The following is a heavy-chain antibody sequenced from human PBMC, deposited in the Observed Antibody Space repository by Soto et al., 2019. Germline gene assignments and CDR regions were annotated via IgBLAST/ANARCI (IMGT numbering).Heavy chain of an antibody. Sequence: ASVKVSCKASGYTFTSYAMHWVRQAPGQRLEWMGWINAGSGNTKYSQKFQGRVTITRDTSASTAYMELSSLRSEDTAVYYCARASSGWYSVWGQGTTVTVSS. CDR2: INAGSGNT. CDR1: GYTFTSYA. CDR3: ARASSGWYSV. D-gene: IGHD6-19*01. V-gene: IGHV1-3*01. J-gene: IGHJ6*02.